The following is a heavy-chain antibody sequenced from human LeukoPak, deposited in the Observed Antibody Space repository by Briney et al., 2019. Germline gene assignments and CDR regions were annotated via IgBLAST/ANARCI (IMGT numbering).Heavy chain of an antibody. J-gene: IGHJ4*02. D-gene: IGHD1-26*01. V-gene: IGHV3-11*01. CDR2: ISSSGSTI. CDR1: GFTFSDYY. Sequence: PGGSLRLSCAASGFTFSDYYMSWIRQAPGKGLEWVSYISSSGSTIYYADSVKGRFTISRDNAKNSLYLQMNSLRAEDTAVYYCARCGIVGAWELLRVPDYWGQGTLVTVSS. CDR3: ARCGIVGAWELLRVPDY.